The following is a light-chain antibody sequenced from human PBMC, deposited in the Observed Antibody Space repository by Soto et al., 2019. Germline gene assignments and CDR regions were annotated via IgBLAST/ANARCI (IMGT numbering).Light chain of an antibody. CDR3: QQYGSSRT. CDR2: GAS. Sequence: IMMKQSPGTLSLSPGERATLSCRASQSVSSSYLAWYQQKPGQAPRLLIYGASSRATGIPDRFSGSGSGTDFTLTISRLEPEDFAVYYCQQYGSSRTFGQGTKVDI. CDR1: QSVSSSY. V-gene: IGKV3-20*01. J-gene: IGKJ1*01.